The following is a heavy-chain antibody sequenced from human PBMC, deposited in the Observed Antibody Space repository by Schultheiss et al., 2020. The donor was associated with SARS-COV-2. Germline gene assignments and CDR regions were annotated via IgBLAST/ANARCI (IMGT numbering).Heavy chain of an antibody. CDR3: ASLAIFGVGTNWFDP. J-gene: IGHJ5*02. V-gene: IGHV4-59*01. D-gene: IGHD3-3*01. CDR1: GGSISSYY. Sequence: SETLSLTCTVSGGSISSYYWSWIRQPPGKGLEWIGYIYYSGSTNYNPSLKSRVTMSVDTSKNQFSLKLSSVTAADTAVYYCASLAIFGVGTNWFDPWGQGTLVTVSS. CDR2: IYYSGST.